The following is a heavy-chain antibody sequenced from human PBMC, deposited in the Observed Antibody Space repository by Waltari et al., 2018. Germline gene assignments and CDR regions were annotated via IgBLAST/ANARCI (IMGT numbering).Heavy chain of an antibody. V-gene: IGHV1-2*06. D-gene: IGHD3-10*01. J-gene: IGHJ5*02. CDR2: INPNSGGT. CDR1: GYTFTGYY. Sequence: QVQLVQSGAEVKKPGASVKVSCKASGYTFTGYYMHWVRQAPGQGLEWMGRINPNSGGTNYAQKFQGRVTMTRDTSISTAYMELSRLRSDDTAVYYCARGGYYGSGSGWFDPWGQGTLVTVSS. CDR3: ARGGYYGSGSGWFDP.